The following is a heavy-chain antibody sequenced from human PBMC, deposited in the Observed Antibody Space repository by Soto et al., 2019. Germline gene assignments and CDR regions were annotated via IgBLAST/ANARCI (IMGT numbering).Heavy chain of an antibody. V-gene: IGHV4-39*01. J-gene: IGHJ6*03. D-gene: IGHD2-2*01. CDR2: IFYSGST. Sequence: SETLSLTCTVSGGSISSSSYYWGWIRQPPGKGLEWIGSIFYSGSTYYNPSLKSRVTISVDTSKNQLSLKLSSVTAADTAVYYCARQRKCSSITYYERNYMDVWGKGTTVTVSS. CDR3: ARQRKCSSITYYERNYMDV. CDR1: GGSISSSSYY.